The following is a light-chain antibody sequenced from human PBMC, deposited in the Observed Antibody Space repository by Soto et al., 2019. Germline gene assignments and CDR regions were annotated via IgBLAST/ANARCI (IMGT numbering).Light chain of an antibody. V-gene: IGLV2-14*01. CDR1: SSDVGGYDF. J-gene: IGLJ2*01. CDR3: SSYTSSSNLV. Sequence: QSALTQPASVSGSPGQSITISCTGSSSDVGGYDFVSWYQQHPGQAPKLMIFEVTNRPSGLSDRFSGSKSGNTAFLTISGLQAEDEATYYCSSYTSSSNLVFGGGTQLTVL. CDR2: EVT.